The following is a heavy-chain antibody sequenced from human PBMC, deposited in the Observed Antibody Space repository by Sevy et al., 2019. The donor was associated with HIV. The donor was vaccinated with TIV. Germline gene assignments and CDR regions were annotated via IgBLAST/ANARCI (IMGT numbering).Heavy chain of an antibody. CDR2: INPNSXGT. J-gene: IGHJ4*02. CDR3: AXXXGXXXXXXY. V-gene: IGHV1-2*02. CDR1: GXTFXXXX. Sequence: ASVKVSCXASGXTFXXXXXHWVRQAPXQGLXWMGWINPNSXGTNYAQKFQGRVTMTRDTSISTAYMELSRLRSDDTAVYYCAXXXGXXXXXXYWGQXTLVTVSS.